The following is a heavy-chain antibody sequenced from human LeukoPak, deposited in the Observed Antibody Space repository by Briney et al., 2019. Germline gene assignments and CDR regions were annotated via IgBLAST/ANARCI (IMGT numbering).Heavy chain of an antibody. V-gene: IGHV1-18*01. CDR1: GYTFTSYG. CDR2: ISAYNGNT. D-gene: IGHD3-3*01. J-gene: IGHJ6*02. Sequence: ASVKVSCKASGYTFTSYGISWVRQAPGQVLEWMGWISAYNGNTNYAQKLQGRVTMTTDTSTSTAYMELRSLRSDDTAVYYCARDFDFGVVFSSADGMDVWGQGTTVTVSS. CDR3: ARDFDFGVVFSSADGMDV.